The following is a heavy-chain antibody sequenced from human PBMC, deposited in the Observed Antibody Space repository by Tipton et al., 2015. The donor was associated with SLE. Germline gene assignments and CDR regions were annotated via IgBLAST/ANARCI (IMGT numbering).Heavy chain of an antibody. CDR1: GFTFSSYA. Sequence: GSLRLSCAASGFTFSSYAMHWVRQAPGKGLEYVSAISSNGGSTYYADSVKGRFTISRDNSKNTLYLQMGSLRAEDMAVYYCARATNLHFDYWGQGTLVTVSS. D-gene: IGHD1-14*01. V-gene: IGHV3-64*02. CDR3: ARATNLHFDY. J-gene: IGHJ4*02. CDR2: ISSNGGST.